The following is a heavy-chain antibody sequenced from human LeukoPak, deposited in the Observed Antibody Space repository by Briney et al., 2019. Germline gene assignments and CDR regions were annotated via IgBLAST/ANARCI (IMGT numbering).Heavy chain of an antibody. CDR3: ARRLRLGELSFVSFDY. J-gene: IGHJ4*02. D-gene: IGHD3-16*02. Sequence: GGSLRLSCAASGFTFSSYEMNWVRQAPGKGLEWVSYISSSGSTIYYADSVKGRFTISRDNAKNSLYLQMNSLRAEDTAVYYCARRLRLGELSFVSFDYWGQGTLVTVSS. CDR1: GFTFSSYE. CDR2: ISSSGSTI. V-gene: IGHV3-48*03.